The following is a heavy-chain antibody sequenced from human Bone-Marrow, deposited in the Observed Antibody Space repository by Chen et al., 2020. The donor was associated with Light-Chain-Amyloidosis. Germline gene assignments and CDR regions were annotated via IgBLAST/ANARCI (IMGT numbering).Heavy chain of an antibody. CDR1: GGFMSNYY. Sequence: QVQLQESGPGLVKPSETLSLTCTVSGGFMSNYYWSWIRQPAGEGLEWIGRIYTDGSVNYNPSNASLMTRITMSIDTSKNQFSLKLSSVTAADTAVYYCARDRLARAGYCSGGSCYGRPSYYMDVWGKGTTVTVSS. CDR2: IYTDGSV. V-gene: IGHV4-4*07. D-gene: IGHD2-15*01. CDR3: ARDRLARAGYCSGGSCYGRPSYYMDV. J-gene: IGHJ6*03.